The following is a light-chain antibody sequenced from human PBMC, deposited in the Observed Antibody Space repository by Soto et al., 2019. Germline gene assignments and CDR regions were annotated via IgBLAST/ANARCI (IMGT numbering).Light chain of an antibody. Sequence: SYELTQTPSLSVVPEKTASITCGGDNIGSQSVHWYQHKPGQAPILVMRYDSDRPSGIPERFSGSNSGNTATLTISRVEAGDEADYYCQVWDSSSDRPVFGGGTKLTVL. CDR3: QVWDSSSDRPV. V-gene: IGLV3-21*04. CDR2: YDS. CDR1: NIGSQS. J-gene: IGLJ3*02.